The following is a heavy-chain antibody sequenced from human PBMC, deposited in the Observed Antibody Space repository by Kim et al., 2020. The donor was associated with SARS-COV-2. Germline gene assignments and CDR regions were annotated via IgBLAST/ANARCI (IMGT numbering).Heavy chain of an antibody. CDR1: GFTFSSYS. V-gene: IGHV3-48*02. D-gene: IGHD2-2*01. CDR3: AAPYIVVVPAATPTPIDP. Sequence: GGSLRLSCAASGFTFSSYSMNWVRQAPGKGLEWVSYISSSSSTIYYADSVKGRFTISRDNAKNSLYLQMNSLRDEDTAVYYCAAPYIVVVPAATPTPIDPWGQGTLVTVSS. J-gene: IGHJ5*02. CDR2: ISSSSSTI.